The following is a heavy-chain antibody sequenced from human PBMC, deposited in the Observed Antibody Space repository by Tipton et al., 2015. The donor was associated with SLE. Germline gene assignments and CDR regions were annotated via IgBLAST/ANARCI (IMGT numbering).Heavy chain of an antibody. CDR1: GGSISSYY. CDR2: IYYSGST. Sequence: LRLSCTVSGGSISSYYWSWIRQPPGKGLEWIGYIYYSGSTNYNPSLKSRVTISVDTSKNQFSLKLSSVTAADTAVYYCARHGWPGGGSYFDPWGQGTLVIVSA. J-gene: IGHJ5*02. V-gene: IGHV4-59*08. CDR3: ARHGWPGGGSYFDP. D-gene: IGHD1-26*01.